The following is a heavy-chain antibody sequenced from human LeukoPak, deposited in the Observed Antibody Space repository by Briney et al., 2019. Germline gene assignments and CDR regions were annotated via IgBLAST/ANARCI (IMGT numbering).Heavy chain of an antibody. V-gene: IGHV1-69*04. D-gene: IGHD5-12*01. CDR1: GGTFSSYA. Sequence: ASVKVSCKASGGTFSSYAISWVRQAPGQGLEWMGRIIPILGIANYAQKFQGRVTITADKSTSTAYMELSSLRSEDTAVYYCARELVAANGYFDYWSQGTLVTVSS. CDR2: IIPILGIA. J-gene: IGHJ4*02. CDR3: ARELVAANGYFDY.